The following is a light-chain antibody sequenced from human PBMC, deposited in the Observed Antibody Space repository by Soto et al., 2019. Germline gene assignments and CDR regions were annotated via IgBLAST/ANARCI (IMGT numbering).Light chain of an antibody. J-gene: IGKJ5*01. CDR3: QQRSHRRGIT. CDR1: QSVSSY. Sequence: EIVLTQSPATLSLSPGERATLSCRASQSVSSYLAWYQQKPGQAPRLLIYDASNRATGIPARFSGSGSGTDFTLTISSLEPEDFAVYYCQQRSHRRGITFGQGTRLEIK. CDR2: DAS. V-gene: IGKV3-11*01.